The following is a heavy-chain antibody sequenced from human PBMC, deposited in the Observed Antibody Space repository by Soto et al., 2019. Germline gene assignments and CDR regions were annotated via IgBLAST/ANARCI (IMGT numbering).Heavy chain of an antibody. J-gene: IGHJ3*01. CDR3: ARDRTSSGAFDL. Sequence: GGSLRLSCTASEFTFSDYYMSWIRQAPGEGLEWVSYISPSTYTIYYADSVKGRFTISRDNAKNSLYLQMNSLRAEDTAFYYCARDRTSSGAFDLWGQGAMVTVSS. CDR1: EFTFSDYY. V-gene: IGHV3-11*01. D-gene: IGHD6-6*01. CDR2: ISPSTYTI.